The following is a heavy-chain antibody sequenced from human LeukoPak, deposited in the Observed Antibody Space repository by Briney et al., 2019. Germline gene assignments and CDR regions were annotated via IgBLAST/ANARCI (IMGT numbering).Heavy chain of an antibody. D-gene: IGHD3-22*01. CDR1: GYTFTSYG. Sequence: ASVKVSCKASGYTFTSYGISWVRQAPGQGLEWMGWISAYNGNTNYAQKLQGRVTMTTDTSTSTAYMELRSLRSDDTAVYYCARVPPRRIVVVITNQRPYYFDYWGRGTLVTVSS. J-gene: IGHJ4*02. CDR3: ARVPPRRIVVVITNQRPYYFDY. V-gene: IGHV1-18*01. CDR2: ISAYNGNT.